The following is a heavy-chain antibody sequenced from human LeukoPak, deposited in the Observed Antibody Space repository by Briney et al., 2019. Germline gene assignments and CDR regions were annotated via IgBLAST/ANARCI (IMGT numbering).Heavy chain of an antibody. CDR1: GYEFTSYW. CDR3: ARYSGSYYSSDY. J-gene: IGHJ4*02. D-gene: IGHD1-26*01. CDR2: THPGDSDT. Sequence: GESLKISCEGSGYEFTSYWIAWVRQMPGKGLEWMGITHPGDSDTRYSPSFQGQVTISADKSISTAYLQWSSLKASDTAMYYCARYSGSYYSSDYWGQGTLVTVSS. V-gene: IGHV5-51*01.